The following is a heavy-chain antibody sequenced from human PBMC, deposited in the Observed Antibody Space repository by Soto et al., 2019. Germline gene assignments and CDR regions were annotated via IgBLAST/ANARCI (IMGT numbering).Heavy chain of an antibody. CDR1: GGSIISGDYY. V-gene: IGHV4-30-4*01. D-gene: IGHD3-3*01. Sequence: SETLSLTCTVSGGSIISGDYYWSWIRQFPGKGLEWIGYIYYNGDTDYNPSLSGRLTMSVDRSANQFSLRLTSVTDADTAVYFCARDRTLEVFWGASCYFPVKWGRATQVTVS. CDR2: IYYNGDT. J-gene: IGHJ1*01. CDR3: ARDRTLEVFWGASCYFPVK.